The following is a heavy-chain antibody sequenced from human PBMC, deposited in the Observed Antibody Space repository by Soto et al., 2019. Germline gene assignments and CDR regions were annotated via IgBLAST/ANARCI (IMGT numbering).Heavy chain of an antibody. Sequence: GASVKVSCKASGYTFTSYGISWVRQAPGQGLEWMGWISAYIGKANYAQKFQGRVTITADESTSTAYMELSSLRSEDTAVYYCARARRRYSSSSPFDYWGQGTLVTVSS. V-gene: IGHV1-18*01. D-gene: IGHD6-6*01. CDR1: GYTFTSYG. J-gene: IGHJ4*02. CDR2: ISAYIGKA. CDR3: ARARRRYSSSSPFDY.